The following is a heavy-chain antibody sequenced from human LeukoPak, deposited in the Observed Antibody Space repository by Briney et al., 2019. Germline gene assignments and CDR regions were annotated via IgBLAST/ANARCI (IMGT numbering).Heavy chain of an antibody. D-gene: IGHD6-19*01. J-gene: IGHJ4*02. CDR1: GGSISSFY. CDR2: VSYSGST. V-gene: IGHV4-59*01. Sequence: KPSETLSLTCAVSGGSISSFYWSWIRQPPGRGLEWIGHVSYSGSTNYNPSLKSRVTISVDTSTNRFSLRLYSVTAADTAVYYCARGYSSGWVDYWGQGTLVTVSS. CDR3: ARGYSSGWVDY.